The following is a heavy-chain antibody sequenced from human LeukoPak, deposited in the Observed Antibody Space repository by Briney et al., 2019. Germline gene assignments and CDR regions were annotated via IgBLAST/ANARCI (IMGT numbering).Heavy chain of an antibody. D-gene: IGHD5-18*01. V-gene: IGHV3-30*04. Sequence: GGSLRLSCAASGFTFSSYAMHWVRQAPGKGLEWVAVISYDGSNKYYADSVKGRFTISRDNAKNSLYLQMNSLRAEDTAVYYCARISRGYSYGGFYWGQGTLVTVSS. CDR1: GFTFSSYA. CDR2: ISYDGSNK. J-gene: IGHJ4*02. CDR3: ARISRGYSYGGFY.